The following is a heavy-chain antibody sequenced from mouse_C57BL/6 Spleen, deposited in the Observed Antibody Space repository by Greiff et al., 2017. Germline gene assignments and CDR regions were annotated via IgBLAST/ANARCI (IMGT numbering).Heavy chain of an antibody. CDR2: IRNKANNHAT. CDR3: TRGVLRDGGDY. J-gene: IGHJ2*01. D-gene: IGHD1-1*01. Sequence: EVKLVESGGGLVQPGGSMKLSCAASGFTFSDAWMDWVRQSPEKGLEWVAEIRNKANNHATYYAESVKGRFTISRDDSKSSVYLQMNSLRAEDTGIYYCTRGVLRDGGDYWGQGTTLTVSS. CDR1: GFTFSDAW. V-gene: IGHV6-6*01.